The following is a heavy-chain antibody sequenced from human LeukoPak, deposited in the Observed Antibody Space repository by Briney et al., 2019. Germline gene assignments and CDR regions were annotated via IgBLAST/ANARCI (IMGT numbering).Heavy chain of an antibody. V-gene: IGHV3-11*01. J-gene: IGHJ4*02. D-gene: IGHD6-19*01. Sequence: GGSLRLSCAASGFTFSDYYMSWIRQAPGKGLEWVSYISSSSSTIYYADSVKGRLTISRDNAKNSLYLQMNSLRAEDTAVYYCARAEVAGSNHFDYWGQGTLVTVSS. CDR3: ARAEVAGSNHFDY. CDR1: GFTFSDYY. CDR2: ISSSSSTI.